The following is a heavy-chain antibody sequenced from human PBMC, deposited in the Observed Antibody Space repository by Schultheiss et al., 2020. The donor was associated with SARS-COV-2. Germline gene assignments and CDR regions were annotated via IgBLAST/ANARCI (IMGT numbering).Heavy chain of an antibody. CDR1: GYTFTGYY. J-gene: IGHJ6*02. CDR2: INPSGGST. Sequence: ASVKVSCKASGYTFTGYYMHWVRQAPGQGLEWMGIINPSGGSTTYAQKFQGRVTMTEDTSKDTAYMELSSLRSEDTAVYYCARGGETGITIFGVVKRGYYYYGMDVWGQGTTVTVSS. V-gene: IGHV1-46*01. CDR3: ARGGETGITIFGVVKRGYYYYGMDV. D-gene: IGHD3-3*01.